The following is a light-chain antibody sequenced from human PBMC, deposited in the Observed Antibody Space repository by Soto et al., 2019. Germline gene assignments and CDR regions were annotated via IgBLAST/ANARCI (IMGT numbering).Light chain of an antibody. V-gene: IGLV2-14*01. J-gene: IGLJ1*01. CDR3: SSYTTGNTRQIV. CDR1: SSDVGGYNY. Sequence: QSVLTQPASVSGSPGQSITISCTGTSSDVGGYNYVSWYQQHPGKAPKLMIYDVSNRPSGVSNRFSGSKSGNTASLTISGPQAEDEDDYYCSSYTTGNTRQIVFGTGTQLTVL. CDR2: DVS.